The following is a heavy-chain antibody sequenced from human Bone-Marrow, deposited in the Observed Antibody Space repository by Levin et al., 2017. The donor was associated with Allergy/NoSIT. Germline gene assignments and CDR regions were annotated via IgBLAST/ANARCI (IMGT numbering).Heavy chain of an antibody. Sequence: ASVKVSCKASGYRFIDYGISWVRQAPGQGLEWMGWISGYNGNTNSAQKFKGRVTITTDTSTTTAYMELRSLRSDDTAVYYCARDDSSSSLFFDPWGQGTLVTVSS. CDR3: ARDDSSSSLFFDP. CDR2: ISGYNGNT. V-gene: IGHV1-18*04. D-gene: IGHD6-6*01. CDR1: GYRFIDYG. J-gene: IGHJ5*02.